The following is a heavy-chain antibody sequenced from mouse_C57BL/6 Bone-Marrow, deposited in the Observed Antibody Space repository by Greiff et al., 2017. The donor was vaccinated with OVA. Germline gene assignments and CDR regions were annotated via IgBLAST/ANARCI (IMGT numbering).Heavy chain of an antibody. D-gene: IGHD2-4*01. Sequence: VQLQQSGAELVRPGASVKLSCTASGFNIKDDYMHWVKQRPEQGLEWIGWIDPENGDTEYASKFQGKATITADTSSNTAYLQLSSLTSEDTAVYYGTTWGLRRGYWYFDVWGTGTTVTVSS. CDR2: IDPENGDT. CDR3: TTWGLRRGYWYFDV. CDR1: GFNIKDDY. J-gene: IGHJ1*03. V-gene: IGHV14-4*01.